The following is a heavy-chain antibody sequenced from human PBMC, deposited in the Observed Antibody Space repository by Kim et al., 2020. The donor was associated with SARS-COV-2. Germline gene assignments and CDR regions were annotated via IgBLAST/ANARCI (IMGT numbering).Heavy chain of an antibody. V-gene: IGHV3-49*03. J-gene: IGHJ4*02. CDR1: GFTFGDYA. CDR3: TRTRLRLVLLLDY. D-gene: IGHD4-17*01. CDR2: IRSKAYGGTT. Sequence: GGSLRLSCTASGFTFGDYAMSWFRQAPGKGLEWVGFIRSKAYGGTTEYAASVKGRFTISRDDSKSIAYLQMNSLKTEDTAVYYCTRTRLRLVLLLDYWGQGTLVTVSS.